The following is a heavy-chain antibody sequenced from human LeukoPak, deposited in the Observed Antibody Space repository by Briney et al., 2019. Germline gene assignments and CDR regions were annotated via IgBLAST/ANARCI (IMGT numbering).Heavy chain of an antibody. V-gene: IGHV4-31*03. D-gene: IGHD2-15*01. CDR1: GGSISSDGYY. CDR2: IYYSGST. J-gene: IGHJ5*02. Sequence: PSETLSLTCTVSGGSISSDGYYWSWIRQHPGKGLEWIGYIYYSGSTYYNPSLKSRVTISLDTSKNQFSLKLSSVTAADTAVYYCARTIAAQENWFDPWGQGTLVTVSS. CDR3: ARTIAAQENWFDP.